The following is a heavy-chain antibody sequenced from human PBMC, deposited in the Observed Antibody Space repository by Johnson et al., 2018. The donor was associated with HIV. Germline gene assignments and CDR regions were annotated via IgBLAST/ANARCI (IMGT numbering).Heavy chain of an antibody. CDR2: ISSNGGST. CDR3: ARGFHRGGAFDI. CDR1: GFTFSDFS. Sequence: VQLVESGGGVVQPGRSLRLSCAASGFTFSDFSMTWIRQAPGKGLEYVSAISSNGGSTYYANSVKGRFTISRDNSKNTLYLQMNSLRAEVTAVYYCARGFHRGGAFDIGGQGTMVTVSS. D-gene: IGHD1-14*01. J-gene: IGHJ3*02. V-gene: IGHV3-64*01.